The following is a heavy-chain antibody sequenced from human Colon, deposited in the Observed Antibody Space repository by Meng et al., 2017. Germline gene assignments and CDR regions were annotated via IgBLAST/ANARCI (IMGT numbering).Heavy chain of an antibody. J-gene: IGHJ4*01. D-gene: IGHD5-12*01. Sequence: QLQQSGPGLVKPSQTLSLPCAISGDSVSSNRAVWNWIRQSPSRGLEWLGRTYYRSQWYSDYAPSVQGRITVNPDTSKNEFSLQLNSVTSDDTAVYYCARGLGGYENDYWGQGRLVTVPS. CDR3: ARGLGGYENDY. V-gene: IGHV6-1*01. CDR1: GDSVSSNRAV. CDR2: TYYRSQWYS.